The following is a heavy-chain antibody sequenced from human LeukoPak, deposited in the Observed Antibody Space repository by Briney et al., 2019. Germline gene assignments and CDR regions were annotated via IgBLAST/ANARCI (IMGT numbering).Heavy chain of an antibody. CDR1: GFTFGDYA. J-gene: IGHJ4*02. D-gene: IGHD4-17*01. CDR3: TREGRDDYGDYGAAYYFDY. Sequence: GGSLRLSCTASGFTFGDYAMSWFRQAPGKGLEWVGFIRSKAYGGTTEYAASVKGRFTISRDDSKSIAYLQMNSLKTEDTAVYYCTREGRDDYGDYGAAYYFDYWGQGTLVTVSS. CDR2: IRSKAYGGTT. V-gene: IGHV3-49*03.